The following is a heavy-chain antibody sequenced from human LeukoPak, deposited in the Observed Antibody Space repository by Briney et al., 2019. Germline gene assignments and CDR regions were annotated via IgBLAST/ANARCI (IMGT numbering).Heavy chain of an antibody. CDR3: ARGPRLDY. CDR2: INDSGSS. Sequence: SETLSLTSAVYGGSFSVYYWCWIRETPGKGLEWIGEINDSGSSKYTPSLKSRVTILVETFNSQLSLKLSSVTAADTAVYYCARGPRLDYWGQGTLVTVSS. V-gene: IGHV4-34*01. J-gene: IGHJ4*02. CDR1: GGSFSVYY.